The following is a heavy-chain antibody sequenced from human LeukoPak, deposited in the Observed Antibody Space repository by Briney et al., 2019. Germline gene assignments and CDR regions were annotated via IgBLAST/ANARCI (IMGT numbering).Heavy chain of an antibody. Sequence: GASVKVSCKVSGYTLTELSMHWVRQAPGKGLEWMGGFDPEDGETIYAQKFQGRVTMTEDTSTDTAYMELSSLRSEDTAVYYCATVSLGYFDWLSRFDYWGQGTLVTVSS. D-gene: IGHD3-9*01. J-gene: IGHJ4*02. CDR2: FDPEDGET. CDR3: ATVSLGYFDWLSRFDY. V-gene: IGHV1-24*01. CDR1: GYTLTELS.